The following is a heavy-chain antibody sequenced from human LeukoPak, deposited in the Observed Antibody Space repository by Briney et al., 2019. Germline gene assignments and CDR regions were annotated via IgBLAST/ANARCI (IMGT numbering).Heavy chain of an antibody. CDR3: ARSQGTIPDSVPLDI. J-gene: IGHJ3*02. Sequence: PGGSLRLSCAASGFTFSSYEMNWVRQAPGKGLEWVANIKQDGSEKYYVDSVKGRFTISRDNAKNSLYLQMNSLRAEDTAVYYCARSQGTIPDSVPLDIWGQGTMVTVSS. V-gene: IGHV3-7*01. CDR2: IKQDGSEK. CDR1: GFTFSSYE. D-gene: IGHD5/OR15-5a*01.